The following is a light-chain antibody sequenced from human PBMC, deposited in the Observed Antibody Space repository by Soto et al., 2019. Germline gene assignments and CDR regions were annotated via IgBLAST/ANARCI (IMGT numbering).Light chain of an antibody. Sequence: ENVLTQSPDTLSLSPGERATLSCRAGQSVVNNYLAWYQQKPGQAPRLLMYRASTRATGIADRFSGSGSGTDFTLTISRLEPEDFAVYYCQHYGRTVITFGQGTRLEMK. CDR1: QSVVNNY. V-gene: IGKV3-20*01. CDR3: QHYGRTVIT. CDR2: RAS. J-gene: IGKJ5*01.